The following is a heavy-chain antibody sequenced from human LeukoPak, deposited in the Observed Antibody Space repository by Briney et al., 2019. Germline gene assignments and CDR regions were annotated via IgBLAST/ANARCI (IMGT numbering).Heavy chain of an antibody. CDR1: GGSISSYY. V-gene: IGHV4-59*01. CDR3: AMLYCSSTSCYESAFDI. J-gene: IGHJ3*02. D-gene: IGHD2-2*01. CDR2: IYYSGST. Sequence: SETLSLTCTVSGGSISSYYWSWIRQPPGKGLEWIGYIYYSGSTNYNPSLKSRVTISVDTSKNQFSLKLGSVTAADTAVYYCAMLYCSSTSCYESAFDIWGQGKMVTVSS.